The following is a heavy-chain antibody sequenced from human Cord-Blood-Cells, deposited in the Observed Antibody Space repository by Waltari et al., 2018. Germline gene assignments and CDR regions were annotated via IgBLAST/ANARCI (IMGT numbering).Heavy chain of an antibody. CDR3: ARGQKGVVPAAINWFDP. J-gene: IGHJ5*02. V-gene: IGHV4-34*01. CDR1: GGSFSGYY. CDR2: INHSGST. Sequence: QVQLQQWGAGLLKPSETLSLTCAVYGGSFSGYYWSWIRQPTGKGLEWIGEINHSGSTNYNPSLKSRVTISVDTSKNQFSLKLSSVTAADTAGYYCARGQKGVVPAAINWFDPWGQGTLVTVSS. D-gene: IGHD2-2*01.